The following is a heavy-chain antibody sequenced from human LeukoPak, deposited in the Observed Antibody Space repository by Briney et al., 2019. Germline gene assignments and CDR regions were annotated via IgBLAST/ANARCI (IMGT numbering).Heavy chain of an antibody. Sequence: ASVKVSCKASGYTFTSYYMHWVRQAPGQGLEWMGIINPSGGSTSYAQKFQGRVTMTRDTSTSTVYMELSSLRSEDTAVYYCAREGSEKTTNYYYGMDVWGQGTTVTVSS. CDR1: GYTFTSYY. CDR3: AREGSEKTTNYYYGMDV. J-gene: IGHJ6*02. CDR2: INPSGGST. D-gene: IGHD1-14*01. V-gene: IGHV1-46*01.